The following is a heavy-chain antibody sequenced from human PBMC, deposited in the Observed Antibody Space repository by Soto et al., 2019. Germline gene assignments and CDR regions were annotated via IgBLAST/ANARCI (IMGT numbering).Heavy chain of an antibody. V-gene: IGHV3-30-3*01. CDR1: GFTFSSYA. J-gene: IGHJ5*02. D-gene: IGHD6-19*01. CDR3: ARDEIAVAGTSDWFDP. CDR2: ISYDGSNK. Sequence: QVQLVESGGGVVQPGRSLRLSCAASGFTFSSYAMHWVRQAPGKGLEWVAVISYDGSNKYYADSVKGRFTISRDKSKNTLYLQMNSLRAEDTAVYYCARDEIAVAGTSDWFDPWGHGTLVTVSS.